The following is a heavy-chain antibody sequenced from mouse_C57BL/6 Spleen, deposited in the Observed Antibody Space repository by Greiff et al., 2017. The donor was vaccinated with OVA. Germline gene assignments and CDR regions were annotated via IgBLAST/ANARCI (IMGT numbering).Heavy chain of an antibody. Sequence: QVQLQQPGAELVKPGASVKLSCKASGYTFTRYWMHWVKQRPGQGLKWIGMIHPNSGSTNYNDKFQSKATRTVDKSSSTAYMQLSSLTSEDSAVYDRARNDGYYVKFAYWGQGTLVTVSA. CDR1: GYTFTRYW. CDR2: IHPNSGST. CDR3: ARNDGYYVKFAY. D-gene: IGHD2-3*01. V-gene: IGHV1-64*01. J-gene: IGHJ3*01.